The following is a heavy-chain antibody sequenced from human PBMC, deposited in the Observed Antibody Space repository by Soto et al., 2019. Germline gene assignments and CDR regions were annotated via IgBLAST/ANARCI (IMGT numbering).Heavy chain of an antibody. V-gene: IGHV4-31*03. Sequence: SETLSLTCTVSGGSISSGGYYWSWIRQHPGKGLEWIGYIYYSGSTYYNPSLKSRVTISVDTSKNQFSLKLSSVTAADTAVYYGARLWGSSGYYSVGYWGQGTLVTVSS. J-gene: IGHJ4*02. CDR2: IYYSGST. D-gene: IGHD3-22*01. CDR1: GGSISSGGYY. CDR3: ARLWGSSGYYSVGY.